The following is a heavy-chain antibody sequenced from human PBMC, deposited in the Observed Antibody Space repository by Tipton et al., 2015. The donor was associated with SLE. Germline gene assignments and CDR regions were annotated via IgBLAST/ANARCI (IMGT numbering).Heavy chain of an antibody. CDR1: GGSISSGSYY. CDR3: ARDRRVWYFDL. J-gene: IGHJ2*01. CDR2: IYTSGST. V-gene: IGHV4-61*02. Sequence: TLSLTCTVSGGSISSGSYYWSWIRQPAGKGLEWIGRIYTSGSTNYNPSLKSRVTISVDTSKNQFSLKLSSVTAADTAVYYCARDRRVWYFDLWGRGTLVTVSS.